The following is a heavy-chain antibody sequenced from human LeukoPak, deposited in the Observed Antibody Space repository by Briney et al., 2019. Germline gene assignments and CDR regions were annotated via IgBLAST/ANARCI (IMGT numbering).Heavy chain of an antibody. D-gene: IGHD6-13*01. CDR1: GFTFSKNW. CDR3: AGGTSAGGPISPFDF. V-gene: IGHV3-74*01. J-gene: IGHJ4*02. Sequence: GGSLRLSCVASGFTFSKNWMHWVRQAPGKGLVWVSRIQGDGSNTNYADSVKGRFSISRDNAKNTVYLQMNSLRAEDTGIYYCAGGTSAGGPISPFDFWGQRTVVTVSS. CDR2: IQGDGSNT.